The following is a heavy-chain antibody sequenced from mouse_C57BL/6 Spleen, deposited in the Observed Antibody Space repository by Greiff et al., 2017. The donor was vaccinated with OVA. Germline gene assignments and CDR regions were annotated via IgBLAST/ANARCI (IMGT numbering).Heavy chain of an antibody. J-gene: IGHJ4*01. V-gene: IGHV1-81*01. D-gene: IGHD2-2*01. CDR1: GYTFTSYG. CDR3: ARSDYGYDYYAMDY. CDR2: IYPRSGNT. Sequence: QVQLQQSGAELARPGASLKLSCKASGYTFTSYGISWVKQRTGQGLEWIGEIYPRSGNTYYNEKFKGKATLTADKSSSTAYMELRSLTSEDSAVYFCARSDYGYDYYAMDYWGQGTSVTVSS.